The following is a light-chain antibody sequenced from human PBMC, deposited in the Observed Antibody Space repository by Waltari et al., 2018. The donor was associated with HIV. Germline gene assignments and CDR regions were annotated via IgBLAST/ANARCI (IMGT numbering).Light chain of an antibody. CDR1: QGISTK. CDR3: QQYNNWPRT. V-gene: IGKV3-15*01. J-gene: IGKJ1*01. Sequence: VMTQSPATVSVSPGERATLSCRASQGISTKLVWYQRKPGQAPRLLIYGASTRATGIPARFSGSGSGTDFTLTISSLQSEDSAIYYCQQYNNWPRTFSQGTKVEIK. CDR2: GAS.